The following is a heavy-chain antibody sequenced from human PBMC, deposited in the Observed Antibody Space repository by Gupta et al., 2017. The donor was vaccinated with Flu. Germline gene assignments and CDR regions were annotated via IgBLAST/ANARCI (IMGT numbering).Heavy chain of an antibody. CDR1: GFAFTDAW. CDR2: IKSKRGGATI. Sequence: EVQLVESGGGLVKPGGSFRLSCVASGFAFTDAWMSWVRQAPGKGLEWVGRIKSKRGGATIDYAEPVKGRFTISRDDSKNTLYLKMNSLKTEDTAVYYCLWTDYYKWFDPWGQGTRVTVSS. V-gene: IGHV3-15*01. CDR3: LWTDYYKWFDP. D-gene: IGHD3-9*01. J-gene: IGHJ5*02.